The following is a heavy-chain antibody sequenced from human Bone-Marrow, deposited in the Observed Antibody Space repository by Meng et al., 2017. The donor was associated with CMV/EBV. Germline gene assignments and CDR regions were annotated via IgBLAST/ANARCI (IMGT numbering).Heavy chain of an antibody. CDR3: AKVEYSSPY. V-gene: IGHV3-7*01. Sequence: GGSLRLSCAASGFNFSSYWMSWVRQAPGKGLEWVANIKQEGSEKYYLDSVKGRFTISRDNAKNSLYLQMNSLRAEDTAVYYCAKVEYSSPYWAQGTLVTVSS. D-gene: IGHD6-6*01. CDR2: IKQEGSEK. J-gene: IGHJ4*02. CDR1: GFNFSSYW.